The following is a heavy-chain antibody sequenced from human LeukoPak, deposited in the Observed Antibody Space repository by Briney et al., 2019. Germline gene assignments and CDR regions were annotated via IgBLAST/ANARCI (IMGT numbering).Heavy chain of an antibody. CDR3: VLDLFSSFAFDI. J-gene: IGHJ3*02. Sequence: PGGSPRLSCAASGFTFSGYWMHSVREAPGEGLRWVSRINSDGSSTYYADSVKGRFTTSRDNAKNAMHLQMNTLTAEDTAVYYCVLDLFSSFAFDIWGQGTMVTVSS. V-gene: IGHV3-74*01. CDR2: INSDGSST. CDR1: GFTFSGYW. D-gene: IGHD3/OR15-3a*01.